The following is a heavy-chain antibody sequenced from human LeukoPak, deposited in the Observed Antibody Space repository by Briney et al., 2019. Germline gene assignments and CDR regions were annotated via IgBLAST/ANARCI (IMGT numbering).Heavy chain of an antibody. V-gene: IGHV1-8*01. CDR2: MNPNSGNT. Sequence: RASVKVSCKASGYTFTSYDINWVRQATGQGLEWMGWMNPNSGNTGYAQKFQGRVTMTRNTSISTAYMELSSLRSEDTAIYYCAKHFQSSGWFWDYWGQGTLVTVSS. J-gene: IGHJ4*02. CDR3: AKHFQSSGWFWDY. D-gene: IGHD6-19*01. CDR1: GYTFTSYD.